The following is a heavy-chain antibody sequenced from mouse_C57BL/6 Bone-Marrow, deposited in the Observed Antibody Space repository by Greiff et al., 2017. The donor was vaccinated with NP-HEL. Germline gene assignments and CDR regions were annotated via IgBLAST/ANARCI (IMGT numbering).Heavy chain of an antibody. CDR1: GYTFTNYW. CDR2: IYPGGGYT. J-gene: IGHJ2*01. CDR3: ARGDYGNYCDY. D-gene: IGHD2-1*01. V-gene: IGHV1-63*01. Sequence: QVQLQQSGAELVRPGTSVKMSCKASGYTFTNYWIGWAKQRPGHGLEWIGDIYPGGGYTNYNDKFKGKATLTADKSSSTAYMQFSSLTSEDSAIYYCARGDYGNYCDYWGQGTTLTVSS.